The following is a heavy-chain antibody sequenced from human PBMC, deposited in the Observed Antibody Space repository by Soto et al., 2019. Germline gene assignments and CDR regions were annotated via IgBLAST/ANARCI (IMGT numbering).Heavy chain of an antibody. CDR2: IKQDGSEK. D-gene: IGHD6-6*01. CDR1: GFTFSSYW. J-gene: IGHJ3*02. Sequence: GGSLRLSCAASGFTFSSYWMSWVRQAPGKGLEWVANIKQDGSEKYYVDSVEGRFTISRDNAKNSLYLQMNSLRAEDTAVYYCARLYSSSSVPDAFDIWGQGTMVTVSS. V-gene: IGHV3-7*01. CDR3: ARLYSSSSVPDAFDI.